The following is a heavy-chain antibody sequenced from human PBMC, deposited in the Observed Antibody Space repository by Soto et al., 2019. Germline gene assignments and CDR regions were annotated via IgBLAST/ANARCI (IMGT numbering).Heavy chain of an antibody. D-gene: IGHD1-26*01. V-gene: IGHV3-33*01. CDR1: GFTFSNYA. CDR2: IWSDGSNK. Sequence: GGSLRLSCAASGFTFSNYAIHWVRQAPGKGLEWVSVIWSDGSNKYYTDSVKGRFTISRDNSKNTVHLQMNSLRAEDTAVYYCARDQTGSYRYNWFDPWGQGTLVTVSS. CDR3: ARDQTGSYRYNWFDP. J-gene: IGHJ5*02.